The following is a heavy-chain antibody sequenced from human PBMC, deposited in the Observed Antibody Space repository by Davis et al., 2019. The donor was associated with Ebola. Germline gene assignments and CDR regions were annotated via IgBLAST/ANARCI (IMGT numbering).Heavy chain of an antibody. J-gene: IGHJ4*02. D-gene: IGHD5-12*01. CDR2: IYHSGST. CDR3: ASLGAYVATLDFDY. Sequence: PSETLSLTCTVSGGSISSGGYYWSWIRQHPGKGLEWIGEIYHSGSTNYNPSLKSRVTISVDKSKNQFSLKLSSVTAADTAVYYCASLGAYVATLDFDYWGQGTLVTVSS. CDR1: GGSISSGGYY. V-gene: IGHV4-39*07.